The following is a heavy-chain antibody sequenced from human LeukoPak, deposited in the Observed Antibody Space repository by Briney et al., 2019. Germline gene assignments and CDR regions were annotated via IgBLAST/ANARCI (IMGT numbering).Heavy chain of an antibody. CDR2: IYYSGST. CDR1: GGSISSYY. CDR3: ATIPTWIQLGARDY. D-gene: IGHD5-18*01. J-gene: IGHJ4*02. V-gene: IGHV4-59*01. Sequence: KTSETLSLTCTVSGGSISSYYWSWIRQPPGKGLEWIGYIYYSGSTNYNPSLKSRVTISVDTSKNQFSLKLSSVTAADTAVYYCATIPTWIQLGARDYWGQGTLVTVSS.